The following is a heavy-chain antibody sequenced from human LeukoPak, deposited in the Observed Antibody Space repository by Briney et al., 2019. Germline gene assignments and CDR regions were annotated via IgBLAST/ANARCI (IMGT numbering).Heavy chain of an antibody. CDR2: ISWNRGNI. J-gene: IGHJ4*02. V-gene: IGHV3-9*01. Sequence: PGGSLRLSCAASGFTFSDYDMHWVRHTQGKGLEWVSGISWNRGNIDYADSVKGGFTISRENAKKCLYLQMNRLREEDTALYDSAKGRGSNYGYIFGYFDYWGQGTLVTVSS. CDR3: AKGRGSNYGYIFGYFDY. CDR1: GFTFSDYD. D-gene: IGHD5-18*01.